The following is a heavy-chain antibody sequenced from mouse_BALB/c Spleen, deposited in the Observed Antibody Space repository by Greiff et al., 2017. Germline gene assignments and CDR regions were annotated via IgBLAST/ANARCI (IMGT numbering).Heavy chain of an antibody. Sequence: VQLQQSGPELVKPGASVKISCKASGYSFTGYYMNWVMQSHGKSLEWIGRINPYNGDTFYNQKFKGKATLTVDKSSSTAHMELRSLASEDSAVYYCARSGDGYLYAMDYWGQGTSVTVSS. J-gene: IGHJ4*01. CDR2: INPYNGDT. CDR1: GYSFTGYY. D-gene: IGHD2-3*01. CDR3: ARSGDGYLYAMDY. V-gene: IGHV1-20*02.